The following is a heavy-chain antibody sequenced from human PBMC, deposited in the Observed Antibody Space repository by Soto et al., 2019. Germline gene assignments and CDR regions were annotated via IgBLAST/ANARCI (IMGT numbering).Heavy chain of an antibody. J-gene: IGHJ5*02. D-gene: IGHD3-3*01. V-gene: IGHV1-18*01. CDR2: ISPYNGYT. Sequence: QVQLVQSGAEVKKPGASVKVSCKASGYTFTSYGLSWVRQAPGQGLEWMGWISPYNGYTNYAQKLQGRVTMTTDTATSTAYMEMSSLRSDDTAVYYCARGKDFGVVIPSKTNWFDPWGQGTLVTVSS. CDR1: GYTFTSYG. CDR3: ARGKDFGVVIPSKTNWFDP.